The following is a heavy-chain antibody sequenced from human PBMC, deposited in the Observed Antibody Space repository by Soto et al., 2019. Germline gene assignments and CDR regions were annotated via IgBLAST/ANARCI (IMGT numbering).Heavy chain of an antibody. Sequence: SETLSLTCTVSGGSISSYYWSWIRQPPGKGLEWIGYIYYSGSTNYNPSLKSRVTISVDTSKNQFSLKLSSVTAADTAVYYCARNSGSYYKTLYYFDYWGQGTLVTVSS. J-gene: IGHJ4*02. V-gene: IGHV4-59*01. D-gene: IGHD1-26*01. CDR2: IYYSGST. CDR1: GGSISSYY. CDR3: ARNSGSYYKTLYYFDY.